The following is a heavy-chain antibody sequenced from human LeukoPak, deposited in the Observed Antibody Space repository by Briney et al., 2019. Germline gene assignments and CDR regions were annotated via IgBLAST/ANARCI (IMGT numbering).Heavy chain of an antibody. D-gene: IGHD6-13*01. CDR2: ISSNGGST. CDR3: ARGPVSVRPGIAAAGTYFQH. Sequence: PGGSLRLSCAASGFTFSSYAMHWVRQAPGKGLEYVSAISSNGGSTYYANSVKGRFTISRDNSKNTLYLQMGSLRAEDMAVYYCARGPVSVRPGIAAAGTYFQHWGQGTLVTVSS. CDR1: GFTFSSYA. V-gene: IGHV3-64*01. J-gene: IGHJ1*01.